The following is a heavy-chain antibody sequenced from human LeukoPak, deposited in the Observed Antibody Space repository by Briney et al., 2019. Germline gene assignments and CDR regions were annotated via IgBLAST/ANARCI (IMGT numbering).Heavy chain of an antibody. CDR2: ISGSGGST. D-gene: IGHD2-15*01. Sequence: GGTLRLSCAASGFTFSSYGMSWVRQAPGKGLEWVSAISGSGGSTYYADSVKGRFTISRDNSKNTLYLQMNSLRAEDTAVYYCAELVTLAAEDYWGQGTLVTVSS. J-gene: IGHJ4*02. V-gene: IGHV3-23*01. CDR1: GFTFSSYG. CDR3: AELVTLAAEDY.